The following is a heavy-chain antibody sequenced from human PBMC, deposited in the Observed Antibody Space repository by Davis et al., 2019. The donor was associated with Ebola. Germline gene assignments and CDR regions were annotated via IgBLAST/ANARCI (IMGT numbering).Heavy chain of an antibody. CDR1: GFTFSSYG. D-gene: IGHD2-2*01. V-gene: IGHV3-33*01. J-gene: IGHJ6*02. Sequence: PGGSLRLSCAASGFTFSSYGMHWVRQAPGKGLEWVAVIWYDGSNKYYADSVKGRFTISRDNSKNTLYLQMNSLRAEDTAVYYCARDYSVPAAEYYYYYGMDVWGQGTTVTVSS. CDR2: IWYDGSNK. CDR3: ARDYSVPAAEYYYYYGMDV.